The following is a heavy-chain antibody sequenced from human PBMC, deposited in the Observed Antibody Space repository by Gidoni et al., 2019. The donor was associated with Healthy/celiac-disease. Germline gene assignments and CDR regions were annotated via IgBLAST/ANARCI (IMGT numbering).Heavy chain of an antibody. V-gene: IGHV4-38-2*02. CDR2: IYHSGST. J-gene: IGHJ4*02. Sequence: QVQLPESGPGLVKPSATLSLTCAVSVYSISSGYYWGWIRPPPGKGLEWIGSIYHSGSTYYNPPLKRRVTISVDTSKNQFSLKLSSVTAADTAVYYCARDLAPRYYYGSGSYGYWGQGTLVTVSS. CDR1: VYSISSGYY. D-gene: IGHD3-10*01. CDR3: ARDLAPRYYYGSGSYGY.